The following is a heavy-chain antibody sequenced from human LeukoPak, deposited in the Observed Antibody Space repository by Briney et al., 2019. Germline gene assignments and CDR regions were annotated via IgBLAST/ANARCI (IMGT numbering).Heavy chain of an antibody. Sequence: GGSLRLSCAASGFTFSDDFMTWIRQAPGKGLEWISYISSSGTTKYYADSVKGRFTISRNNAKNSLYLQMNSLRAEDTAVYYCARVTPPDYYAITSPWYFDLWGRGTPVAVSS. CDR2: ISSSGTTK. CDR3: ARVTPPDYYAITSPWYFDL. V-gene: IGHV3-11*01. D-gene: IGHD3-10*01. J-gene: IGHJ2*01. CDR1: GFTFSDDF.